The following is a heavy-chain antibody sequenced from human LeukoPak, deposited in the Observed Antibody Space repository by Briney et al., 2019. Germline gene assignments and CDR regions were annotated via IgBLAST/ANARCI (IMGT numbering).Heavy chain of an antibody. D-gene: IGHD3-22*01. J-gene: IGHJ4*02. V-gene: IGHV3-9*03. CDR2: ISWNRGSI. Sequence: PGRSLRLSCAASGFTFDDYAMHWVRQAPGKGLEWVSGISWNRGSIGYADSVKGRFTISRDNAKNSLYLQMNSLRAEDMALYYCAKDISHYYDSSGPYFDYWGQGTLVTVSS. CDR1: GFTFDDYA. CDR3: AKDISHYYDSSGPYFDY.